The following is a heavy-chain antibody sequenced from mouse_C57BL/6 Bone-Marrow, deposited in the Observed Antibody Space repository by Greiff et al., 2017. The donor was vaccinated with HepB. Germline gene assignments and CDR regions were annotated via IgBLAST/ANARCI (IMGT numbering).Heavy chain of an antibody. J-gene: IGHJ4*01. D-gene: IGHD1-1*01. Sequence: EVKLVESGGDLVKPGGSLKLSCAASGFTFSSYGMSWVRQTPDKRLEWVATISSGGSYTYYPDSVKGRFTISRDNAKNTLYLQMSSLKSEDTAMYYCARHPCITTGAMDYWGQGTSVTVSS. CDR2: ISSGGSYT. CDR1: GFTFSSYG. V-gene: IGHV5-6*01. CDR3: ARHPCITTGAMDY.